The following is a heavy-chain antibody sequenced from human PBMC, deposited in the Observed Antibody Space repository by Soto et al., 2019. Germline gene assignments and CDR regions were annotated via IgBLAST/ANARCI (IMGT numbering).Heavy chain of an antibody. V-gene: IGHV1-18*04. CDR1: GYTFTSYG. CDR3: ARDLWQLGVHYYYYGMDV. D-gene: IGHD6-6*01. J-gene: IGHJ6*02. CDR2: ISAYNGNT. Sequence: GASVKVSCKASGYTFTSYGISWVRQAPGQGLEWMGWISAYNGNTNYAQKLQGRVTMTTDTSTSTAYMELRSLRSDDTAVYYCARDLWQLGVHYYYYGMDVWGQGTTVTVSS.